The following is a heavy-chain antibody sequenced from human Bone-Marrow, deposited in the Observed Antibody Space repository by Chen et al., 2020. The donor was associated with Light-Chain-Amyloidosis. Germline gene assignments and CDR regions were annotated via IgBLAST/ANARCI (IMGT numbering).Heavy chain of an antibody. D-gene: IGHD5-12*01. Sequence: EVKKPGESLKISCKGSGYTFPNYWIGWLRQMPGKGLEWMGVIYPDDSDARYSPSFEGQVTISADKSITTAYLQWRSLKASDTAMYYCARRRDGYNFDYWGQGTLVTVSS. CDR3: ARRRDGYNFDY. CDR1: GYTFPNYW. J-gene: IGHJ4*02. CDR2: IYPDDSDA. V-gene: IGHV5-51*01.